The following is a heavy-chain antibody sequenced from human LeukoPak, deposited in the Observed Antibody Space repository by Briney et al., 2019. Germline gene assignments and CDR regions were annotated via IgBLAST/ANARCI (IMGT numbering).Heavy chain of an antibody. CDR2: ISGSGGST. Sequence: PGGSLRLSCAASGFTFSSYAMSWVRQAPGKGLDWVSAISGSGGSTYYADSVKGRFTISRDNSKNTLYLQMNSLRAEDTAVYYCSKVRAAGNYMDVWGKGTTLTVSS. CDR3: SKVRAAGNYMDV. CDR1: GFTFSSYA. D-gene: IGHD6-13*01. V-gene: IGHV3-23*01. J-gene: IGHJ6*03.